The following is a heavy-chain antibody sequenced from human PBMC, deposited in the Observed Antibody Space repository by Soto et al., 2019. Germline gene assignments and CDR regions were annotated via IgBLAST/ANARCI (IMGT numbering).Heavy chain of an antibody. CDR2: IYYSGST. Sequence: SETLSLTCTVSGGSISSYYWSWIRQPPGKGLEWIGYIYYSGSTNYNPSLKSRVTISVDTSKNQFSLKLSSVTAADTAVYYCARDSSSIAAAGKGWFDPWGQGTLVTVSS. J-gene: IGHJ5*02. D-gene: IGHD6-13*01. V-gene: IGHV4-59*01. CDR1: GGSISSYY. CDR3: ARDSSSIAAAGKGWFDP.